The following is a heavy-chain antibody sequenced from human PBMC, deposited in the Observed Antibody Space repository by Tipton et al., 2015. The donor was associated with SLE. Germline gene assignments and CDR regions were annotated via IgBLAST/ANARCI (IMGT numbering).Heavy chain of an antibody. CDR1: GGSISSSSYY. D-gene: IGHD3-22*01. CDR2: IYYSGST. J-gene: IGHJ4*02. CDR3: ARYYYDASGITLFDY. Sequence: TLSLTCTVSGGSISSSSYYWGWIRQPPGKGLEWIGSIYYSGSTYYNPSLKSRVTISVDTSKNQVSLKLSSVTAADTAVYYCARYYYDASGITLFDYWGQGTLVTVSS. V-gene: IGHV4-39*07.